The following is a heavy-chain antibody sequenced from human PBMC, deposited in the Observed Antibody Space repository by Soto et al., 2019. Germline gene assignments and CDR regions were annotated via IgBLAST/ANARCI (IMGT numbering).Heavy chain of an antibody. CDR2: VSGGAGST. V-gene: IGHV3-23*01. CDR1: VFTFSSYA. Sequence: PGGSLRLSCAASVFTFSSYAVSWVRQAPGKGLEWVSGVSGGAGSTHYADSVKGRFTISRDNSKNTVYLQMNSLRAEDTAVYYCARDWWSCINGVCARTFDYWGQGTLVTVSS. J-gene: IGHJ4*02. CDR3: ARDWWSCINGVCARTFDY. D-gene: IGHD2-8*01.